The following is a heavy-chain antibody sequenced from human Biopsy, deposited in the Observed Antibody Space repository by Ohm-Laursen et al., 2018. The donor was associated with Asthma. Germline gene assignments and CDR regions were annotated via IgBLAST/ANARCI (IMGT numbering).Heavy chain of an antibody. CDR1: GFSLSSSGAN. D-gene: IGHD1-14*01. CDR2: IDWEEDK. Sequence: TQTLTLTGSFSGFSLSSSGANVNWIRQPPGKALEWLARIDWEEDKFYSTSLRTRLTISKGSSEDQVVLTMTNMGPVDTATYYCTRHNDYWGPGIPVTVSS. V-gene: IGHV2-70*04. J-gene: IGHJ4*02. CDR3: TRHNDY.